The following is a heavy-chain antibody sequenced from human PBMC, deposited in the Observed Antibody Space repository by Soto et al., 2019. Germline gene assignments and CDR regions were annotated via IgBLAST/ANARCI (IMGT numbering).Heavy chain of an antibody. CDR2: IDNDGIST. CDR3: VRDEFGLGIDY. Sequence: PGGSLRLSCAASGFTFSTYWMHWVRQVPGKGLVWVSHIDNDGISTTYADSVKGRFTISRDNAKNTLYLQMNSLRAEDTAVYYCVRDEFGLGIDYWGLGTLVTVSS. CDR1: GFTFSTYW. D-gene: IGHD1-26*01. V-gene: IGHV3-74*01. J-gene: IGHJ4*02.